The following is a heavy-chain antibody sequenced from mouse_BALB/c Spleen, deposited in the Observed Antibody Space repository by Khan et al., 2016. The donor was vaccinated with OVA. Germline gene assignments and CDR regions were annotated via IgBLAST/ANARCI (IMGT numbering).Heavy chain of an antibody. CDR1: GYSITSDYA. CDR3: ARSVTITTVAATDFDY. D-gene: IGHD1-1*01. CDR2: ISYSGRT. Sequence: EVQLQESGPGLVKPSQSLSLTCTVTGYSITSDYAWNWNRQFPGNKLEWVGYISYSGRTSYNPSLKSRIYITRDTSKNPFFLHVISVTTEDTATYYCARSVTITTVAATDFDYWGQGTTLTVSS. J-gene: IGHJ2*01. V-gene: IGHV3-2*02.